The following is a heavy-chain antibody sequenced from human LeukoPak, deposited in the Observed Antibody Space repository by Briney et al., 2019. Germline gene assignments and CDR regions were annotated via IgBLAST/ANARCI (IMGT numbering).Heavy chain of an antibody. J-gene: IGHJ5*02. CDR2: IRYDGSNK. CDR1: GFTFSSYA. D-gene: IGHD3-10*01. V-gene: IGHV3-30*02. CDR3: ARLWFGEGSFDWFDP. Sequence: GGSLRLSCAASGFTFSSYAMHWVGQAPGQRLGWVAFIRYDGSNKSYADSVKGRFTISRDNSKNTLYLQMNSLRAEDTAVYYCARLWFGEGSFDWFDPWGQGTLVTVSS.